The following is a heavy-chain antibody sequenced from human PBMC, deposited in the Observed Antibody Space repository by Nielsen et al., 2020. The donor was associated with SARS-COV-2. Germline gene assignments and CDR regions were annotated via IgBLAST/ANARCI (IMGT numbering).Heavy chain of an antibody. CDR1: GFTISTYG. Sequence: ESLKVSCVVSGFTISTYGMSWVRQTPGKGLEWIGYIYYSGNTSYSPSLKSRVNISLDKSKNQFSLTLKSVTAADTAVYYCAKFRGLGRSVGAFDVWGPGTKVTVSS. CDR3: AKFRGLGRSVGAFDV. D-gene: IGHD3-10*01. V-gene: IGHV4-59*03. J-gene: IGHJ3*01. CDR2: IYYSGNT.